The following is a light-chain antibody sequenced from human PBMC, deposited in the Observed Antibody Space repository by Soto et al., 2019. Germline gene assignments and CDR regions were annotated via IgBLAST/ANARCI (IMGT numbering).Light chain of an antibody. Sequence: QSALTQPASVSGSPGQSITISCTGTSSDVGGYNYVSWYQQHPGKAPKLMIYDVSNRPSGVSNRFSGSKSVNTASLTISGLQAVEEADYYCSSYTSSSIYVVFGGGTKLTVL. J-gene: IGLJ2*01. V-gene: IGLV2-14*01. CDR3: SSYTSSSIYVV. CDR2: DVS. CDR1: SSDVGGYNY.